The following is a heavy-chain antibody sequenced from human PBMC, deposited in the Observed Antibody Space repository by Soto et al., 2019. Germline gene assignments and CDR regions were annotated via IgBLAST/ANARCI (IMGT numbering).Heavy chain of an antibody. V-gene: IGHV3-13*01. Sequence: PGGSLRLSCVASGFTFRTYDMHWVRQPTGKGLEWISTIDTDGHTYYLGSVKGRFTVSRENAENSLYLQMNSLGAGDTAVYYCARERYYGLGSYSYYYGMDVWGQGTPVTVSS. D-gene: IGHD3-10*01. CDR1: GFTFRTYD. CDR2: IDTDGHT. CDR3: ARERYYGLGSYSYYYGMDV. J-gene: IGHJ6*02.